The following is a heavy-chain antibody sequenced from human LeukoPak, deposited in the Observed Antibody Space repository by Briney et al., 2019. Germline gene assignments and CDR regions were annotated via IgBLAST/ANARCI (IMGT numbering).Heavy chain of an antibody. D-gene: IGHD6-13*01. J-gene: IGHJ5*02. V-gene: IGHV3-48*01. Sequence: GGSLRLSCAASGFNFSNYSMNWVRQAPGKGLEWVSYISSSSTTIYYADSVKGRFTISRDNSKNTLDLQMNSLRAEDTAVYYCARDAYGSTPNWFDPWGQGTLVTVFS. CDR3: ARDAYGSTPNWFDP. CDR2: ISSSSTTI. CDR1: GFNFSNYS.